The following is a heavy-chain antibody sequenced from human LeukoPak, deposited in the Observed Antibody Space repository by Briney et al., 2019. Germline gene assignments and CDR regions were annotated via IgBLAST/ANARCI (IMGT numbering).Heavy chain of an antibody. V-gene: IGHV1-69*13. CDR1: GYTFTSYG. Sequence: SVKVSCKAFGYTFTSYGISWVRQAPGQGLEWMAGIIPIFATTNYAQAFQGRVSLTADESTSTVYMELSGLRYDDTAVYYCARGPPLTFDHTPEGYYHYYMDVWGEGTTVTISS. CDR2: IIPIFATT. D-gene: IGHD1-14*01. J-gene: IGHJ6*03. CDR3: ARGPPLTFDHTPEGYYHYYMDV.